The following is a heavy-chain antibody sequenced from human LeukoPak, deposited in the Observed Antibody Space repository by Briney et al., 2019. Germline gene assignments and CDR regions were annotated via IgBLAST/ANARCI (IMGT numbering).Heavy chain of an antibody. CDR2: ISYDGTNK. J-gene: IGHJ4*02. V-gene: IGHV3-30*18. Sequence: GRSLRLSCAASGFTFINYGMHWVRQAPGKGLEWVAVISYDGTNKYYADSVKGRFTISRDNSKNTLYLQMNSLKTDDTAVYYCANYGDYQYLDYWGQGTPVTVSS. CDR1: GFTFINYG. CDR3: ANYGDYQYLDY. D-gene: IGHD4-17*01.